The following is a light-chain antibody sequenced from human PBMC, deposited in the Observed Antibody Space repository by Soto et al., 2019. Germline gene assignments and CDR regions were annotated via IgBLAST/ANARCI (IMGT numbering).Light chain of an antibody. Sequence: TQSPSPLSLAAGENPTISFRSSQRVSSNLAWYQQKPGQAPRLLIYGASTRATGIPARSSGSGSGTEFTLTISSLQSEDFAVYYCQQYNNWPQTFGQGTKVDIK. V-gene: IGKV3-15*01. CDR3: QQYNNWPQT. J-gene: IGKJ1*01. CDR2: GAS. CDR1: QRVSSN.